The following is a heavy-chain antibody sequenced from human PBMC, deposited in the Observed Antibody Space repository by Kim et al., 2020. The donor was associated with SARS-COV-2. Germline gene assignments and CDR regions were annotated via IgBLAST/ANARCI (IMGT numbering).Heavy chain of an antibody. D-gene: IGHD3-10*01. CDR1: GGSISSYY. CDR2: IYYSGST. V-gene: IGHV4-59*01. Sequence: SETLSLTCTVSGGSISSYYWSWIRQPPGKGLEWIGYIYYSGSTNYNPSLKSRVTISVDTSKNQFSLKLSSVTAADTAVYYCAREITMVRGAAFDIWGQGTMVTVSS. J-gene: IGHJ3*02. CDR3: AREITMVRGAAFDI.